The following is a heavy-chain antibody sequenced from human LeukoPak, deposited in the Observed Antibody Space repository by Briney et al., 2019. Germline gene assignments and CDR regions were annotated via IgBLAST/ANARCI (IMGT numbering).Heavy chain of an antibody. D-gene: IGHD2-21*01. Sequence: GGSQRLSCAASGFTFSSYAMTWVRQAPGKGLEWVSAISGSGDYTFYADPVKGRFTISRDSSKNTLYLQMSSLRAEDTAVYYCAKDLFADDHRRGFDYWGQGTLVTVSS. CDR2: ISGSGDYT. CDR1: GFTFSSYA. V-gene: IGHV3-23*01. CDR3: AKDLFADDHRRGFDY. J-gene: IGHJ4*02.